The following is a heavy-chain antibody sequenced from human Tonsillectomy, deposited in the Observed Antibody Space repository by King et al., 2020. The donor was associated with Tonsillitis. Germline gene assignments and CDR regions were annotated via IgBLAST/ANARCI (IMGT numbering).Heavy chain of an antibody. CDR1: GFTFSSYS. D-gene: IGHD3-22*01. CDR3: ARGRVYYYDSSGYDWFDP. CDR2: ISSSSSTI. V-gene: IGHV3-48*02. Sequence: VQLVESGGGLVQPGGSLRLSCAASGFTFSSYSMNWVRQAPGKGLEWVSYISSSSSTIYYADSVKGRFTISRDNAKNSLYLQMNSLRDEDTAVYYCARGRVYYYDSSGYDWFDPWGQGTPVTVSS. J-gene: IGHJ5*02.